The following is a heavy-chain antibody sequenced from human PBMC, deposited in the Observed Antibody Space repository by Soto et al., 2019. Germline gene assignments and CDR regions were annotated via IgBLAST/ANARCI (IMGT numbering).Heavy chain of an antibody. CDR1: GFSFPDYA. CDR3: ARESEDLTSNFDY. Sequence: GSLRLSCTASGFSFPDYAMSWFRPAPGKGLEWVGHIKGKTYGETKEYAASVKDRFTISRDNAKNSLYLEMNSLRAEDTAVYYCARESEDLTSNFDYWGQGTLVTVSS. V-gene: IGHV3-49*03. CDR2: IKGKTYGETK. J-gene: IGHJ4*02.